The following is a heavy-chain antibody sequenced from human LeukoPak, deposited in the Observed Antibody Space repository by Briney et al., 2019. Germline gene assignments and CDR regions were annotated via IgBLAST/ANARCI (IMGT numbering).Heavy chain of an antibody. CDR1: GGSISSYY. D-gene: IGHD3-9*01. CDR3: ARVIPDLTGYYNWFDP. CDR2: IYTSGST. V-gene: IGHV4-4*07. Sequence: SETLSLTCTVSGGSISSYYWSWIRQPAGKGLEWIGRIYTSGSTNYNPSLKSRVTMSVDTSKNQFSLKLCSVTAADTAVYYCARVIPDLTGYYNWFDPWGQGTLVTVSS. J-gene: IGHJ5*02.